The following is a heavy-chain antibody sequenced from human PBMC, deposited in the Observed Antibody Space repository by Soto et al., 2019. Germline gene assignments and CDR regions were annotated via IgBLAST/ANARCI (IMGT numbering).Heavy chain of an antibody. J-gene: IGHJ6*02. CDR3: ARDRGGMDV. Sequence: QVQLQESGPGLVKPSETLSLTCTVSGGSVSSGSYYWSWIRQPPGKGLEWIGYIYYSGSTNYNPSRRSRVTISVDTSKNSFSLTLSSVTAADTAVYYCARDRGGMDVWGQGTTVTVSS. CDR2: IYYSGST. D-gene: IGHD3-10*01. V-gene: IGHV4-61*01. CDR1: GGSVSSGSYY.